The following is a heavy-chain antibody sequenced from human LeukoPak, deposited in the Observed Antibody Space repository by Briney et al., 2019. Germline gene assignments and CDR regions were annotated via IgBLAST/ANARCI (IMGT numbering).Heavy chain of an antibody. J-gene: IGHJ4*02. D-gene: IGHD3-3*01. Sequence: PSEALSLTCTVSGVSISSYYWSWIRQPPGKGLEWIGEINHSGSTNYNPSLKSRVTISVDTSKNQFSLKLSSVTAADTAVYYCARGAGIFWSGYSYYFDYWGQGTLVTVSS. V-gene: IGHV4-34*01. CDR1: GVSISSYY. CDR2: INHSGST. CDR3: ARGAGIFWSGYSYYFDY.